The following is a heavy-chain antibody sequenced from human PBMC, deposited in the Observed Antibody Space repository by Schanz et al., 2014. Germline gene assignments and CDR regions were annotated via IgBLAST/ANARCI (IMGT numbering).Heavy chain of an antibody. D-gene: IGHD6-6*01. CDR2: ISAYNGNT. J-gene: IGHJ6*02. Sequence: QVQLVQSGAEVKKTGASVKVSCKASGYKFTNYGINWVRQAPGQGLEWMGWISAYNGNTYYAQKFQGRVTLTTDTSTSTGYMELRSLRSDDTAVYYCARDRGHVEQLVLEWYYAMDVWGQGTTVAVSS. CDR1: GYKFTNYG. V-gene: IGHV1-18*01. CDR3: ARDRGHVEQLVLEWYYAMDV.